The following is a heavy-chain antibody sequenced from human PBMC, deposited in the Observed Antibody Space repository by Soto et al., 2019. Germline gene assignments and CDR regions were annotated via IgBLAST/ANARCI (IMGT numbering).Heavy chain of an antibody. V-gene: IGHV3-33*01. D-gene: IGHD6-13*01. CDR1: GFTFSSYG. CDR2: IWYDGSNK. Sequence: PGGSLRLSCAASGFTFSSYGMHWVRQAPGKGLEWVAVIWYDGSNKYYADSVKGRFTISRDNSKNTLYLQMNSLRAEDTAVYYCARFQFEAAAGTPYYYYGMDVWGQGTMVTVSS. CDR3: ARFQFEAAAGTPYYYYGMDV. J-gene: IGHJ6*02.